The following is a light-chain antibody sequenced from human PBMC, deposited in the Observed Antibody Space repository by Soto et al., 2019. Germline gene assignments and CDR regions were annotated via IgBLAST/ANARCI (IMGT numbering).Light chain of an antibody. CDR2: GAS. CDR3: QQYDISPWT. CDR1: QSVSSSY. Sequence: EIVLTQSPGTLSLSPGERATLSYRASQSVSSSYLAWYQQKPGQAPRLLIYGASSRATGIPDRFSGSGSGTDFTLTISRLEPEDFAVYYCQQYDISPWTFGQGTKVEIK. J-gene: IGKJ1*01. V-gene: IGKV3-20*01.